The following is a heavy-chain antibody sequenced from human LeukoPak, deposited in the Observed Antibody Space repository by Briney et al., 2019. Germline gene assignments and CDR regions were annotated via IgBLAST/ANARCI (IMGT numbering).Heavy chain of an antibody. CDR2: INPNSGGT. D-gene: IGHD6-19*01. CDR1: GGTFSTYV. V-gene: IGHV1-2*02. J-gene: IGHJ4*02. CDR3: AREIDVASTDAFDY. Sequence: ASVKVSCKASGGTFSTYVISWVQQAPGQGLEWMGWINPNSGGTNYAQKFQGRVTMTRDTSVSTAYMELSRLRSDDTAVYYCAREIDVASTDAFDYWGQGTLVTVSS.